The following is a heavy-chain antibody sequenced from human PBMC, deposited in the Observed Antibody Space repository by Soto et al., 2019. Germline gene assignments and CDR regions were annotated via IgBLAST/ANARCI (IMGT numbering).Heavy chain of an antibody. J-gene: IGHJ4*02. D-gene: IGHD6-6*01. V-gene: IGHV3-13*01. CDR3: ARGGPFYSSSLQPPDY. CDR1: GFTFSSYD. CDR2: IGTAGDT. Sequence: QSGGSLRLSCAASGFTFSSYDMHWVRQATGKGLEWVSAIGTAGDTYYPGSVKGRFTISRENAKNSLYLQMNSLRAGDTAVYYCARGGPFYSSSLQPPDYWGQGTLVTVSS.